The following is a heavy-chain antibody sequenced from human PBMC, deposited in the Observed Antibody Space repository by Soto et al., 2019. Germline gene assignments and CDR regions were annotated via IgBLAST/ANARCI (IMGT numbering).Heavy chain of an antibody. Sequence: ESGGGLVQPGGSLRLSCAASGFTFSSYWMSWVRQAPGKGLEWVANIKQDGSEKYYVDSVKGRFTISRDNAKNSLYLQMNSLRAEDTAVYYCARTEYCSSTSCSFFDYWGQGTLVTVSS. CDR1: GFTFSSYW. CDR3: ARTEYCSSTSCSFFDY. J-gene: IGHJ4*02. CDR2: IKQDGSEK. V-gene: IGHV3-7*01. D-gene: IGHD2-2*01.